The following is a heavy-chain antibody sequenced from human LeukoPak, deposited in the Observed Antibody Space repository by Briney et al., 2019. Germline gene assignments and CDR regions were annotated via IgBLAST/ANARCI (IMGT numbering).Heavy chain of an antibody. J-gene: IGHJ5*02. D-gene: IGHD4-23*01. V-gene: IGHV4-39*07. CDR3: ARRHDYGGINWFDP. Sequence: SETLSLTCTVSGGSISSSSYYWGWIRQPPGKGLEWIGSIYYSGSTYYNPSLKSRVTISVDTSKNQFSLKLSSVTAADTAVYYCARRHDYGGINWFDPWGQGTLVTVSS. CDR1: GGSISSSSYY. CDR2: IYYSGST.